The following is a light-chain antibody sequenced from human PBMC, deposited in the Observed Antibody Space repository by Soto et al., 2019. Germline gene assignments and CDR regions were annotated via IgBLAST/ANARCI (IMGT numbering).Light chain of an antibody. CDR3: CSYAGGFVL. J-gene: IGLJ2*01. Sequence: QSVVTQPRSVSGSPGQSVTISCTGTSSDVGAYNYVSWYQQHPGKAPKLMIYDVNKRPSGVPDRFSGSKSGNTASLTISGLQAEDEADYYCCSYAGGFVLFGGGTKVTVL. CDR2: DVN. CDR1: SSDVGAYNY. V-gene: IGLV2-11*01.